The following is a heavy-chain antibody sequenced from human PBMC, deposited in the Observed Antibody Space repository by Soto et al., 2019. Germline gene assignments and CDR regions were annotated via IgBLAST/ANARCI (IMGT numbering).Heavy chain of an antibody. Sequence: PGGSLRLSCAASGFTFSSYSMNWFRQAPGKGLEWVSYISSSSSTIYYADSVKGRFTISRDNAKNSLYLQMNSLRDEDTAVYYCRTMVRSRDYYGMDVWGQGTTVTVSS. CDR1: GFTFSSYS. V-gene: IGHV3-48*02. CDR2: ISSSSSTI. D-gene: IGHD3-10*01. CDR3: RTMVRSRDYYGMDV. J-gene: IGHJ6*02.